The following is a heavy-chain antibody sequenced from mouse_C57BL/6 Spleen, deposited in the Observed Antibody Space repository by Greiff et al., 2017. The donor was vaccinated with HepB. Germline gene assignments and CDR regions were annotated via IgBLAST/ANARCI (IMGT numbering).Heavy chain of an antibody. V-gene: IGHV1-82*01. CDR2: IYPGDGDT. D-gene: IGHD1-1*01. Sequence: VQLQESGPELVKPGASVKISCKASGYAFSSSWMNWVKQRPGKGLEWIGRIYPGDGDTNYNGKFKGKATLTADKSSSTAYMQLSSLTSEDSAVYFCARAYYYGSSYKYYFDYWGQGTTLTVSS. J-gene: IGHJ2*01. CDR1: GYAFSSSW. CDR3: ARAYYYGSSYKYYFDY.